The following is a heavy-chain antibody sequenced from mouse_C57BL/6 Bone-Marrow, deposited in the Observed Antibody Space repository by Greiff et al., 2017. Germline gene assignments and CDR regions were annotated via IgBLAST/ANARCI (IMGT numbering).Heavy chain of an antibody. J-gene: IGHJ2*01. CDR2: IDPENGDT. D-gene: IGHD2-3*01. Sequence: ELMRPGASVKLSCTASGFNIKDDYMHWVKQRPEQGLEWIGWIDPENGDTEYASKFQGKATITADTSSNPAYLQLSSLTSEDTAVYYCTDGYYPFDYWGQGTTLTVSS. CDR3: TDGYYPFDY. CDR1: GFNIKDDY. V-gene: IGHV14-4*01.